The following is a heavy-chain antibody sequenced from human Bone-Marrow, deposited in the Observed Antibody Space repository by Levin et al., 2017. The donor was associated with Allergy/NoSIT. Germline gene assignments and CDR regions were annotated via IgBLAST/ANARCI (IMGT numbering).Heavy chain of an antibody. CDR1: GYTFSSYY. CDR3: ARGGPPNPGHDGYSGTPEYRDVGV. Sequence: ASVKVSCKASGYTFSSYYIHWVRQAPGQGPEWMGVIDPSNGDIGYAQNFQGRVTMTRDTSTGTVYMDLTTLRSEDTAVYYCARGGPPNPGHDGYSGTPEYRDVGVWGQGTTVTVSS. V-gene: IGHV1-46*01. J-gene: IGHJ6*02. CDR2: IDPSNGDI. D-gene: IGHD5-24*01.